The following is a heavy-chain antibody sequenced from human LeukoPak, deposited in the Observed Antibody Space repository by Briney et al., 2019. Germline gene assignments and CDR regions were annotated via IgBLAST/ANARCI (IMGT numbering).Heavy chain of an antibody. CDR3: ARGKQQLVRALDY. CDR2: ISSSGSTI. J-gene: IGHJ4*02. D-gene: IGHD6-13*01. V-gene: IGHV3-48*03. CDR1: GFTFSSYE. Sequence: GGSLRLSCAASGFTFSSYEMNWVRQAPGKGLEWVSYISSSGSTIYYADSVKGRFTISRDNAKNSLYLQMNSLRAEDTAVYYYARGKQQLVRALDYWGQGTLVTVSS.